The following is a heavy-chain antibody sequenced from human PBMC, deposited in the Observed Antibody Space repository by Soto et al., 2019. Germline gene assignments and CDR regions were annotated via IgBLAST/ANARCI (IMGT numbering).Heavy chain of an antibody. Sequence: ASETLSLTCTVSGGSISSSSYYWGWIRQPPGKGLEWIGSIYYSGSTYYNPSLKSRVTISVDTSKNQFSLKLSSVTAADTAVYYCARQYHYDILTGYSQTSAPHWGQGTLVTVSS. CDR2: IYYSGST. CDR3: ARQYHYDILTGYSQTSAPH. D-gene: IGHD3-9*01. J-gene: IGHJ4*02. CDR1: GGSISSSSYY. V-gene: IGHV4-39*01.